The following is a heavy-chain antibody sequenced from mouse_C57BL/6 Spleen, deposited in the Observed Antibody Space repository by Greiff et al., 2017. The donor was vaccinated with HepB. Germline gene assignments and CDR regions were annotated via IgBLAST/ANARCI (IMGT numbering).Heavy chain of an antibody. CDR3: AKIYYYYGYYFDY. CDR1: GYTFTDYY. CDR2: ICPGSGGT. Sequence: QVQLQQSGPELVKPGASVKISCKASGYTFTDYYINWVKQRPGQGLEWIGWICPGSGGTSYNEKFKGKATLTVDKSTSTAYMLLSSLTSEDSAVYFCAKIYYYYGYYFDYSGHSTPLTVSS. J-gene: IGHJ2*01. D-gene: IGHD2-4*01. V-gene: IGHV1-75*01.